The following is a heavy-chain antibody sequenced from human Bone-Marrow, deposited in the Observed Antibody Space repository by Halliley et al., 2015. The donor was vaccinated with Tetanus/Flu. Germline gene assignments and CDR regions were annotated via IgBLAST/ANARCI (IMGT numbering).Heavy chain of an antibody. CDR2: IADDASNK. V-gene: IGHV3-30-3*01. CDR3: ARYSSSSGDFDY. J-gene: IGHJ4*02. D-gene: IGHD6-6*01. Sequence: DWVAVIADDASNKYYADSVKGRFTISRDNSKNSLYLQMNSRRSEDTAVYYCARYSSSSGDFDYWGQGTLVTVSS.